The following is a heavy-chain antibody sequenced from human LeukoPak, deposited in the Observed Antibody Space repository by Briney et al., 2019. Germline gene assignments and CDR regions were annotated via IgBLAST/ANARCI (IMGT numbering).Heavy chain of an antibody. J-gene: IGHJ4*02. Sequence: GGSLRLSCAASGFTFSSYGMHWVRQAPGKGLEWVAVISYDGSNKYYADSVKGRFTISRDNSKNTLYLQMNSLRAEDTAVYYCARVGRRAARTAFGYWGQGTLVTVSS. CDR3: ARVGRRAARTAFGY. CDR1: GFTFSSYG. V-gene: IGHV3-30*03. CDR2: ISYDGSNK. D-gene: IGHD6-6*01.